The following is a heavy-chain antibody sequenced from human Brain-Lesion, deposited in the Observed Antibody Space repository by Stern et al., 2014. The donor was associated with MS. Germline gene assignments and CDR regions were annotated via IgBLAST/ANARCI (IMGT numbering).Heavy chain of an antibody. D-gene: IGHD5-18*01. Sequence: QVQLVESGPGLVKPSQTLSLTCTVSGGSISSGSDYWSWIRQPVGKGVEWIGRIHPSGSAFYTPSLKSRVTISTDTSMNQFSLELNSATAADTAIYYCASGYRIFDYWGQGILVTVSS. V-gene: IGHV4-61*02. CDR3: ASGYRIFDY. CDR2: IHPSGSA. CDR1: GGSISSGSDY. J-gene: IGHJ4*02.